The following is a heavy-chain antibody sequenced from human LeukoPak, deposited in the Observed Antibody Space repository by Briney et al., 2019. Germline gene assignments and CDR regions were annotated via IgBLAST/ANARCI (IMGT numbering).Heavy chain of an antibody. CDR3: ARVYYDFWSGYISAIAFDI. J-gene: IGHJ3*02. CDR2: INHSRST. CDR1: GGSFSGYY. V-gene: IGHV4-34*01. D-gene: IGHD3-3*01. Sequence: PSETLSLTCAVYGGSFSGYYWSWIRQPPRKGPEWSGEINHSRSTNYNPSLKSRVTISVDTSKNQFTLKLSSVTAADTAVYYCARVYYDFWSGYISAIAFDIWGQGTMVTVSS.